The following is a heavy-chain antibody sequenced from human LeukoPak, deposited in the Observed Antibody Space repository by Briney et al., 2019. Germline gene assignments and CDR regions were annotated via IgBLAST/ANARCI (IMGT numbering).Heavy chain of an antibody. D-gene: IGHD3-10*01. J-gene: IGHJ6*02. Sequence: SETLSLTCTVSGGSISSYYWSWIRQPAGKGLEWIGRIYTSGSTNYDPSLKSRVTMSVDTSKNQFSLKLSSVTAADTAVYYCARDRMVRGAKAVYYYYGMDVWGQGTTVTVSS. CDR1: GGSISSYY. V-gene: IGHV4-4*07. CDR3: ARDRMVRGAKAVYYYYGMDV. CDR2: IYTSGST.